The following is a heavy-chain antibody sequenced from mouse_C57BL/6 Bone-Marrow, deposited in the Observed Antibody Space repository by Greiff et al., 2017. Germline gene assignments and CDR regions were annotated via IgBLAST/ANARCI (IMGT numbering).Heavy chain of an antibody. D-gene: IGHD1-1*02. V-gene: IGHV1-64*01. Sequence: VQLQQPGAELVKPGASVKLSCKASGYTFTSYWMHWVKQRPGQGLEWIGMIHPNSGSTNYNEKFKSKATLTVDKSSSTAYMQLSSLTSEDSAVYYCARGWYHYYAMDYWGQGTSVTVSS. CDR1: GYTFTSYW. CDR2: IHPNSGST. CDR3: ARGWYHYYAMDY. J-gene: IGHJ4*01.